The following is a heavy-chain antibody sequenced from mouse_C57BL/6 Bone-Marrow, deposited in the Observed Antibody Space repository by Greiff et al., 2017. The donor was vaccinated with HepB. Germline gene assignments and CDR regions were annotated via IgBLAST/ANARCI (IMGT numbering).Heavy chain of an antibody. CDR2: ISDGGSYT. D-gene: IGHD1-1*01. Sequence: EVKLMESGGGLVKPGGSLKLSCAASGFTFSSYAMSWVRQTPEKRLEWVATISDGGSYTYYPDNVKGRFTISRDNAKNNLYLQMRHLKSEDTAMYYCASDDYGSSYGYYAMDYWGQGTSVTVSS. V-gene: IGHV5-4*03. CDR3: ASDDYGSSYGYYAMDY. CDR1: GFTFSSYA. J-gene: IGHJ4*01.